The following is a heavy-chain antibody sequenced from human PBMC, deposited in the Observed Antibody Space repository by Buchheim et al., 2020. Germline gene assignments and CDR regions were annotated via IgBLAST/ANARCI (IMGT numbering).Heavy chain of an antibody. Sequence: EVQLVESGGGLVQPGGSLRLSCAASGFTVSSNYMSWVRQAPGKGLEWVSVIYSGGSTYYADSVKGRFTISRDNSKNTLYLQMNSLRAEDTAVYYCARDPGGEQSGHYYYYYYGMDVWGQGTT. CDR3: ARDPGGEQSGHYYYYYYGMDV. D-gene: IGHD3-16*01. V-gene: IGHV3-66*01. J-gene: IGHJ6*02. CDR1: GFTVSSNY. CDR2: IYSGGST.